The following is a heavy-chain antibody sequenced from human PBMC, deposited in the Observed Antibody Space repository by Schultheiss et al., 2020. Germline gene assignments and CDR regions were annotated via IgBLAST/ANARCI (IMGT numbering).Heavy chain of an antibody. J-gene: IGHJ6*02. V-gene: IGHV3-15*05. Sequence: GGSLRLSCAASGFTFTSYAMHWVRQAPGKGLEWVGRIKSKTDGGTTDYAAPVKGRFTISRDDSKNTAYLQMNSLRAEDTAVYYCARGGVLLWFGDYGMDVWGQGTTVTVSS. CDR2: IKSKTDGGTT. CDR3: ARGGVLLWFGDYGMDV. D-gene: IGHD3-10*01. CDR1: GFTFTSYA.